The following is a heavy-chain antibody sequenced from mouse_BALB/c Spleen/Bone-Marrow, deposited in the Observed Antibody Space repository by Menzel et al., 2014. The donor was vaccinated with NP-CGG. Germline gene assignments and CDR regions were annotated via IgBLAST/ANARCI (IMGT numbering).Heavy chain of an antibody. Sequence: QVQLQQSGPGLVSPSQRLSIPCTVSGFSLTDYGVSWIRQPPGKGLEWLGVIWGGGSTYYNSALKSRLSISKDNSKSQVFLKMNSLQTVDSAMYYCAKLGRSYYYFDVWGAGTTVTVSS. J-gene: IGHJ1*01. CDR2: IWGGGST. D-gene: IGHD1-1*01. V-gene: IGHV2-6-5*01. CDR3: AKLGRSYYYFDV. CDR1: GFSLTDYG.